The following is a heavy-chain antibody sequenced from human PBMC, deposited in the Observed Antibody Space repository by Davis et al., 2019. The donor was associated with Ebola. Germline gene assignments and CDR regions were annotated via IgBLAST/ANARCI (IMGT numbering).Heavy chain of an antibody. J-gene: IGHJ4*02. V-gene: IGHV3-23*01. CDR2: ISGTGGGT. CDR3: AGGDFWSGQFDY. D-gene: IGHD3-3*01. CDR1: GLTFRSYA. Sequence: GGSLRLPCAASGLTFRSYAMSWVRQAPGKGLEWVSAISGTGGGTYYADSAKGRFTVSRDNSKETLYLQMSSLRAEDTAVYYCAGGDFWSGQFDYWGQGTLVTVSS.